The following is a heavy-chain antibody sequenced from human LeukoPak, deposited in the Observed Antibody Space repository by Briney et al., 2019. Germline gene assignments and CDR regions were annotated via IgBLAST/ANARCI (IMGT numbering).Heavy chain of an antibody. D-gene: IGHD2-15*01. V-gene: IGHV3-30-3*01. CDR3: ARGHGGIVVVVRDAFDI. Sequence: PGGSLRLSWAASGXTFGTFAMHWVRQAPGKGLEWVAVMSYDGSNKYYADSVKGRFTISSDNSKNTLYLQMNSLRSEDTAVYYCARGHGGIVVVVRDAFDIWGQGTMVIVSS. CDR2: MSYDGSNK. J-gene: IGHJ3*02. CDR1: GXTFGTFA.